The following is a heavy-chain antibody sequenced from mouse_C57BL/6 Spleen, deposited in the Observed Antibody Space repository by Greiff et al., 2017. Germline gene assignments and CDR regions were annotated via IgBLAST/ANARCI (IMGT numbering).Heavy chain of an antibody. Sequence: QVTLKECGPGILQSSQTLSLTCSFSGFSLSTSGMGVSWIRQPSGKGLEWLAHIYWDDDKRYNPSLKSRLTISKDTSRNQVFLKITSVDTADTATYYCARIYDGYYVGFAYWGQGTLVTVSA. CDR1: GFSLSTSGMG. J-gene: IGHJ3*01. CDR2: IYWDDDK. CDR3: ARIYDGYYVGFAY. D-gene: IGHD2-3*01. V-gene: IGHV8-12*01.